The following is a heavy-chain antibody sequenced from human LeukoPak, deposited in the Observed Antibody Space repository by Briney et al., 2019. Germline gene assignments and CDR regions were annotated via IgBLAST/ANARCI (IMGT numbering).Heavy chain of an antibody. CDR2: ISGSDDST. CDR1: GFTFSSYA. D-gene: IGHD3-3*01. J-gene: IGHJ3*02. Sequence: GGSLRLSCAASGFTFSSYAMSWVRQAPGKGLEWVSAISGSDDSTYYADSVKGRFTISRDNSKNTLYLQMNSLRAEDTAVYYCAKELMRITIFGVAFDIWGQGTMVTVSS. V-gene: IGHV3-23*01. CDR3: AKELMRITIFGVAFDI.